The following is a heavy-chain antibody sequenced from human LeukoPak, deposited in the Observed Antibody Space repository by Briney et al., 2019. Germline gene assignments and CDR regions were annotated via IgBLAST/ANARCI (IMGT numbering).Heavy chain of an antibody. CDR2: ISYDGTNK. J-gene: IGHJ4*02. V-gene: IGHV3-30*18. D-gene: IGHD2-21*02. Sequence: GRSLRLSCAASGFTFSSYGMHWVRQAPGKGLEWVAFISYDGTNKYYADSVRGRFTISRDNSKNTLFLQMNSLRDEDTAVYYCAKDLQVTPDYWGQGTLVTVSS. CDR1: GFTFSSYG. CDR3: AKDLQVTPDY.